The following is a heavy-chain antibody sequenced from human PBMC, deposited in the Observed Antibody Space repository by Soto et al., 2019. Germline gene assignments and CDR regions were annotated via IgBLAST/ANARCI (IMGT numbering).Heavy chain of an antibody. Sequence: GGSLRLSCAASGFTFSDYYMSWIRQAPGKGLEWVSYISSSGSTIYYADSVKGRFSISRDNAKNSLYLQMNSLRADDTAMYFCTRRTGTTYAPWGQGTLVTVSS. J-gene: IGHJ5*02. CDR3: TRRTGTTYAP. CDR1: GFTFSDYY. CDR2: ISSSGSTI. V-gene: IGHV3-11*04. D-gene: IGHD1-1*01.